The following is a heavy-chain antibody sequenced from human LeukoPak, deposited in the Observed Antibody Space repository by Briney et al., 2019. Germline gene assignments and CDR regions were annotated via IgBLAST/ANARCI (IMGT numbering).Heavy chain of an antibody. CDR3: ARVGYSSGWTGGPNDY. J-gene: IGHJ4*02. D-gene: IGHD6-19*01. CDR1: GFTFSSYD. V-gene: IGHV3-13*01. CDR2: IGTAGDT. Sequence: GGSLRLSRAASGFTFSSYDMHWVRQATGKGLEWVSAIGTAGDTYYPGSVKGRFTISRENAKNSLYLQMNSLRAEDTAVYYCARVGYSSGWTGGPNDYWGQGTLVTVSS.